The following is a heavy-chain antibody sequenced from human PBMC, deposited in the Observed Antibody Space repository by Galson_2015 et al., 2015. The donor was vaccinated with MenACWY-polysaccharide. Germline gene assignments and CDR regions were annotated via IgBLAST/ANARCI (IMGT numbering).Heavy chain of an antibody. V-gene: IGHV4-39*02. J-gene: IGHJ4*02. CDR3: AREIGARNGYNF. CDR1: GGSISSSSYY. Sequence: SETLSLTCTVSGGSISSSSYYWGWIRQPPGKGLGWIGSIYYSGITHYNPSLKSRVTISVDTSRNQFSLKLSSVAAADTAVYYCAREIGARNGYNFWGQGTLVTVSS. CDR2: IYYSGIT. D-gene: IGHD5-24*01.